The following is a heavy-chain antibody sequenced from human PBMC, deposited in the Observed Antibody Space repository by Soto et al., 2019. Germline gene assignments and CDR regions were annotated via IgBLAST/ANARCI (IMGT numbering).Heavy chain of an antibody. D-gene: IGHD6-13*01. J-gene: IGHJ5*02. CDR2: ISAYNGNT. Sequence: ASVKVSCKASGYTFTSYGISWVRQAPGQGLEWMGWISAYNGNTNYAQKLQGRVTMTTDTSTSTAYMELRSLRSDDTAVYYCARDRGGVSSSWYGGNWFDPWGQGTLVTVSS. V-gene: IGHV1-18*01. CDR3: ARDRGGVSSSWYGGNWFDP. CDR1: GYTFTSYG.